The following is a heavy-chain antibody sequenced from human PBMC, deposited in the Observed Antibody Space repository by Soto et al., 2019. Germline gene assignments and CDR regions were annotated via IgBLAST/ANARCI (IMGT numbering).Heavy chain of an antibody. CDR1: GGVFRNYA. Sequence: QVQLVQSGAEVKKPGSSVKVSCKASGGVFRNYAINWVRQAPGQGIEWMGGNIPVFGTADYPQKFQGRVTITADESTTTAYMELTSLKTEDTAVYFCARDRWGSYSFDSWGQGTLVTVAS. D-gene: IGHD1-26*01. J-gene: IGHJ5*01. CDR2: NIPVFGTA. V-gene: IGHV1-69*01. CDR3: ARDRWGSYSFDS.